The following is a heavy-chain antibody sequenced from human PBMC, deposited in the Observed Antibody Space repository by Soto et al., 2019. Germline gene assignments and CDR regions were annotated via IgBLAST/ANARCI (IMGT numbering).Heavy chain of an antibody. CDR3: AHRPSSTYYYILTGYSLDAFLF. Sequence: SDHTLVNHTQTLALPCPFFGFSLRTSRVEVAWIRQPPGKALEWLALIYWDDDKRYSPSLKSRLTITKDTSKNQVVLTMTNMEPLDTATDYCAHRPSSTYYYILTGYSLDAFLFRCQG. CDR2: IYWDDDK. D-gene: IGHD3-9*01. V-gene: IGHV2-5*02. J-gene: IGHJ3*01. CDR1: GFSLRTSRVE.